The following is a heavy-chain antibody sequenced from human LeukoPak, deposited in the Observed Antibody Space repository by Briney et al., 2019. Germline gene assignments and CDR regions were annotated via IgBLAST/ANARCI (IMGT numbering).Heavy chain of an antibody. CDR2: INSDGSST. V-gene: IGHV3-74*01. J-gene: IGHJ2*01. CDR1: GFTFSTYW. D-gene: IGHD3-22*01. CDR3: AKNQDYSDSTYWFFDL. Sequence: PGGSLRLSCAASGFTFSTYWMHWVRQAPGTGLVWVSLINSDGSSTNYADSVKGRFTISRDSATNSLYLQMNSLRAEDTAVYYCAKNQDYSDSTYWFFDLWGRGTLVTVSS.